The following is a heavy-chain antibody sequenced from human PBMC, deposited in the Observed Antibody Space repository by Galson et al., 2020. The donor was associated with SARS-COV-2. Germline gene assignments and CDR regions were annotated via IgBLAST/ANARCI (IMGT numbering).Heavy chain of an antibody. V-gene: IGHV1-69*13. Sequence: SVKVSCKASGGTFSTYAISWVRQAPGQGLEWMGGIIPGFGSTNYAQKFQGRVTITADESTSTAYMELSGLRSEDTAVYYCARDHYRSGWYSCDWGQGTLVTVSS. CDR2: IIPGFGST. CDR3: ARDHYRSGWYSCD. J-gene: IGHJ4*01. D-gene: IGHD6-19*01. CDR1: GGTFSTYA.